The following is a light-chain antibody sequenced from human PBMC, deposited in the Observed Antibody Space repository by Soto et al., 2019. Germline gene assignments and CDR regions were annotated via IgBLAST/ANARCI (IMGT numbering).Light chain of an antibody. CDR3: HQYDSSPLT. V-gene: IGKV3-20*01. Sequence: EIVLTQSPGTLSLSPGERATLSCRASQSVSSSYLAWYQQKPGQAPRLLIYGASSRATGIPDRFSGSGSGTDFNLHISRLEPEDFAVYYCHQYDSSPLTFGGGTKVEIK. CDR2: GAS. CDR1: QSVSSSY. J-gene: IGKJ4*01.